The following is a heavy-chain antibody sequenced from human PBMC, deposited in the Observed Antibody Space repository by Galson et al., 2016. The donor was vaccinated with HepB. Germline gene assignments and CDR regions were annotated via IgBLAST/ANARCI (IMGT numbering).Heavy chain of an antibody. J-gene: IGHJ4*02. V-gene: IGHV4-34*01. CDR3: ARDLGGSSCLDY. CDR1: GGSFSGYY. D-gene: IGHD6-6*01. CDR2: VYHSGDT. Sequence: ETLSLTCAVYGGSFSGYYWNWIRQPPGKGLEWIGEVYHSGDTNYSPSLRSRVTISADTSKNQFSLRAEDTAVYYCARDLGGSSCLDYWGQGTLVTVSS.